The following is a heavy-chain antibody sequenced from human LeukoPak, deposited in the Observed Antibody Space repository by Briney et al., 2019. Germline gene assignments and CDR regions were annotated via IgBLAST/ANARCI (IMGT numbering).Heavy chain of an antibody. CDR1: GYTLTELS. Sequence: GASVKVSCKVSGYTLTELSMHWVRQAPGKGLEWMGGFDPEDGETIYAQKFQGRVTMTEDTSTDTAYMELSSLRSEDTAVYYCATGLPNYYDSSGYPDYWGQGTLVTVSS. V-gene: IGHV1-24*01. CDR2: FDPEDGET. D-gene: IGHD3-22*01. CDR3: ATGLPNYYDSSGYPDY. J-gene: IGHJ4*02.